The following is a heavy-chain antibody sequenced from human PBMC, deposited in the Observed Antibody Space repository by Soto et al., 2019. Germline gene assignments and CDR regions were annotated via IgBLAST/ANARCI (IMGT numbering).Heavy chain of an antibody. CDR2: ISSSGSTI. V-gene: IGHV3-11*01. Sequence: PGGPLRLSCAASGFTFSAYYMSWIRQAPGKGLEWVSYISSSGSTIYYADSVKGRFTISRDNAKNSLYLQMNSLRVEDTAVYYCARAVGATFAWFDPWGQGTLVTVSS. J-gene: IGHJ5*02. CDR3: ARAVGATFAWFDP. CDR1: GFTFSAYY. D-gene: IGHD1-26*01.